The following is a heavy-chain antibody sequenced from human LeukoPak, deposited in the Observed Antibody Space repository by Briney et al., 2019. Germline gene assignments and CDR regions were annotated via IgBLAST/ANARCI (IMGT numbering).Heavy chain of an antibody. V-gene: IGHV7-4-1*02. CDR1: GYTFTSNA. Sequence: ASVNVSCKASGYTFTSNAMNWVRQATGQGLEGMGWINTNTGNPTYAQGFTGRFVFSLDTSVSTAYLQVSSLKAEDTAVYYCASRDVVVTPHDAFDIWGQGTMVTVSS. D-gene: IGHD4-23*01. CDR2: INTNTGNP. CDR3: ASRDVVVTPHDAFDI. J-gene: IGHJ3*02.